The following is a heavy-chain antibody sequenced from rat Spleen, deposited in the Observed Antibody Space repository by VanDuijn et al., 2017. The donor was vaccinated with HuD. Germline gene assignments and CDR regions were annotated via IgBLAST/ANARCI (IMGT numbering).Heavy chain of an antibody. V-gene: IGHV5-31*01. CDR2: ISPSGGRT. CDR3: ATDGYYDGTYYSVYVMDA. J-gene: IGHJ4*01. Sequence: EVQLVESGGGLVQPGRSLKLSCVASGFTFNNYWMTWIRQAPGKGLEWVASISPSGGRTNYRDSVKGRFTISRDNSKSTLCLQMDSLRSEDTATYYCATDGYYDGTYYSVYVMDAWGQGASVTVSS. CDR1: GFTFNNYW. D-gene: IGHD1-12*02.